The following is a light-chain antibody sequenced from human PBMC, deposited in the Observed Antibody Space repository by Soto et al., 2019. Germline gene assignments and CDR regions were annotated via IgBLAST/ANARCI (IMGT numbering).Light chain of an antibody. CDR1: QAIXSG. V-gene: IGKV1-5*03. Sequence: IQMTQSPSTLSGSVGDSVTITCRASQAIXSGLVWCQQKPGKAPKLLXYKASTLKSGVPSRLSGSGSGTEFTLTISSLQPDDFATYYCQQLNSYPRTFGPGTKVDIK. CDR3: QQLNSYPRT. CDR2: KAS. J-gene: IGKJ3*01.